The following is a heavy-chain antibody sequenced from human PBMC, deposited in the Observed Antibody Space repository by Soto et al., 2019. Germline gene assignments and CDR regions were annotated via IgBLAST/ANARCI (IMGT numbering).Heavy chain of an antibody. CDR3: ALEMSTITYLTY. CDR1: GYTFTDYY. V-gene: IGHV1-2*02. CDR2: NNPNSAVT. J-gene: IGHJ4*02. D-gene: IGHD5-12*01. Sequence: ASVKVSCKASGYTFTDYYIHWVRQAPGRGLEWMGWNNPNSAVTDSAESLEGRVTLTRDTSINTAYMQLNWLTSDDTATYYCALEMSTITYLTYWGQGTLVTVSS.